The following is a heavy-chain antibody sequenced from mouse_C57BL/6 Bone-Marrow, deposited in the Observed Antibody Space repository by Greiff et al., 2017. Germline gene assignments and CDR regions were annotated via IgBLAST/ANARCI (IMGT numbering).Heavy chain of an antibody. D-gene: IGHD1-1*01. Sequence: EVQLQQSGPELVKPGASVKISCKASGYTFTDYYMNWVKQSHGKSLEWIGDINPNNGGTSYNQKFKGKATLTVDKSSSTAYMELRSLTSEDSAVYYCARPSPYYGSSQFAYWGQGTLVTVAA. V-gene: IGHV1-26*01. CDR2: INPNNGGT. J-gene: IGHJ3*01. CDR3: ARPSPYYGSSQFAY. CDR1: GYTFTDYY.